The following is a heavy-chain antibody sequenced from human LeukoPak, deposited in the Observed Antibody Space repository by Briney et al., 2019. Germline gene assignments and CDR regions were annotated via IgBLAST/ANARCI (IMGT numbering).Heavy chain of an antibody. J-gene: IGHJ4*02. V-gene: IGHV4-39*01. D-gene: IGHD5-24*01. CDR2: IYYSGST. CDR1: GGSISSSSYY. CDR3: ATRGFRDGYNPPPADKFDY. Sequence: SETLSLTCTVSGGSISSSSYYWGWIRQPPGKGLEWIGSIYYSGSTYYNPSLKSRVTISVDTSKNQFSLKLSSVTAADTAVYYCATRGFRDGYNPPPADKFDYWGQGTLVTVSS.